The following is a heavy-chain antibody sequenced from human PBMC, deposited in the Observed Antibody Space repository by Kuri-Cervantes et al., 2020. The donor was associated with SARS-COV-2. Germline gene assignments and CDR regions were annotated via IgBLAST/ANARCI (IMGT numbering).Heavy chain of an antibody. V-gene: IGHV3-30*18. D-gene: IGHD6-13*01. CDR2: ISYDGSNK. CDR3: AKDLGTRSSGSLDY. J-gene: IGHJ4*02. CDR1: GFTFSSYG. Sequence: LSLTCAASGFTFSSYGMHWVRQAPGKGLEWVAVISYDGSNKCYADSVKGRFTISRDNSKNTLYLQMNSLRGEDTAVYYCAKDLGTRSSGSLDYWGQGTLVTVSS.